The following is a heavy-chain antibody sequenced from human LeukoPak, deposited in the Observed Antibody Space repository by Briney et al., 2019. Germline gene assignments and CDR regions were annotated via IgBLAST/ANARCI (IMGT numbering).Heavy chain of an antibody. CDR3: ARVSPGYDSSGLDAFDI. Sequence: SETLSLTCTVSGGSISSYYWSWIRQPAGKGLEWIGRIYTSGSTNYNPSLKSRVTMSVDTSKNQFSLKLSSVTAADTAVYYCARVSPGYDSSGLDAFDIWGQGTMATVSS. V-gene: IGHV4-4*07. J-gene: IGHJ3*02. CDR1: GGSISSYY. D-gene: IGHD3-22*01. CDR2: IYTSGST.